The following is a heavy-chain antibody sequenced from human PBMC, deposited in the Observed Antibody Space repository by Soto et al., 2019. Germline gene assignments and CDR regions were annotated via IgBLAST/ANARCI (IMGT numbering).Heavy chain of an antibody. CDR1: GFTFSSYG. CDR3: TLSIVVPNDAEYFQH. CDR2: IWYDGSNK. V-gene: IGHV3-33*01. D-gene: IGHD3-22*01. Sequence: GESLKISCAASGFTFSSYGMHWVRQAPGKGLEWVAVIWYDGSNKYYADSVKGRFTISRDNSKNTLYLQMNSLRAEDTAVYYCTLSIVVPNDAEYFQHWGQGTLVTVSS. J-gene: IGHJ1*01.